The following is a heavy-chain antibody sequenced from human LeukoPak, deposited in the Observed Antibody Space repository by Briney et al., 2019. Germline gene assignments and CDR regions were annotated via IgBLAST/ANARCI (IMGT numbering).Heavy chain of an antibody. CDR2: IWYDGSNK. D-gene: IGHD3-3*02. J-gene: IGHJ1*01. CDR1: GFTFSSYG. Sequence: GGSLRLSCAASGFTFSSYGMHWVRQAPGKGLEWVAVIWYDGSNKYYADSVKGRFTISRDNSKNTLYLQMNSLRAEDTAVYYCARPAKRAFSLLAEYFQHWGQGTLVTVSS. V-gene: IGHV3-33*01. CDR3: ARPAKRAFSLLAEYFQH.